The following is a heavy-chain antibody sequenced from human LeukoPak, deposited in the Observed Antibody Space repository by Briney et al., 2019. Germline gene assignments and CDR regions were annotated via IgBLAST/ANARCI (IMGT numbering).Heavy chain of an antibody. CDR3: AREGYSSSWYLSRYYYYYMDV. D-gene: IGHD6-13*01. CDR2: INHSGST. V-gene: IGHV4-34*01. CDR1: SGSFSGYY. Sequence: SETLSLTCAVYSGSFSGYYWSWIRQPPGKGLEWIGEINHSGSTNYNPSLKSRVTISVDTSKNQFSLKLSSVTAADTAVYYCAREGYSSSWYLSRYYYYYMDVWGKGTTVTISS. J-gene: IGHJ6*03.